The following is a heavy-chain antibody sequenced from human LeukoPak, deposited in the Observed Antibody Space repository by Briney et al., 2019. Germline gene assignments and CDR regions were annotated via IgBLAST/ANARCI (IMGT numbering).Heavy chain of an antibody. V-gene: IGHV3-13*04. CDR3: ARGGLAAGKSTDY. Sequence: GGSPRLSCAASGFTFSSYDMHWVRQATGRGLEWVSAIGTAGDTYYPGSVKGRFTISRENAKKSLYLQMNSLGAGDTAVYFCARGGLAAGKSTDYWGQGTLVTVSS. D-gene: IGHD6-13*01. J-gene: IGHJ4*02. CDR2: IGTAGDT. CDR1: GFTFSSYD.